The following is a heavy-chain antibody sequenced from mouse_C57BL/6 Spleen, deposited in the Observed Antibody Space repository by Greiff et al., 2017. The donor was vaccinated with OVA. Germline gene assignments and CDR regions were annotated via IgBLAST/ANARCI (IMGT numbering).Heavy chain of an antibody. CDR3: ARSGGYYAWFAY. D-gene: IGHD2-3*01. V-gene: IGHV1-53*01. Sequence: QVQLQQPGTELVKPGASVTLSCKASGYTFTSYWMHWVKQRPGQGLEWIGNINPSNGGTNYNEKFKSKATLTVDKSSSTAYMQLSSLTSEDSAVYYCARSGGYYAWFAYWGQGTLVTVSA. CDR1: GYTFTSYW. CDR2: INPSNGGT. J-gene: IGHJ3*01.